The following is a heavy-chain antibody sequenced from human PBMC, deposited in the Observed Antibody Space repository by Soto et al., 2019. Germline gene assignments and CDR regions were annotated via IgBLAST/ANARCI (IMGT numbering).Heavy chain of an antibody. CDR2: IYSTGST. CDR1: GGSISNQY. D-gene: IGHD6-19*01. CDR3: AREAVAGDFDY. J-gene: IGHJ4*02. V-gene: IGHV4-4*08. Sequence: SETLSLTCTVSGGSISNQYWSWIRQPPGKGLEWIGYIYSTGSTNNNPSHESRVTISVDTSKNQFSLKLTSVTAADTAVYYCAREAVAGDFDYWGQGTLVTVSS.